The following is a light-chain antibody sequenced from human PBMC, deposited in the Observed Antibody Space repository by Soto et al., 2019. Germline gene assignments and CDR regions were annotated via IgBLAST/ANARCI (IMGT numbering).Light chain of an antibody. CDR1: QSISSY. CDR3: QQYNSYPIT. J-gene: IGKJ5*01. CDR2: KAS. Sequence: DIQMTQSPSSLSASVGDRVTITCRASQSISSYLNWYQQKPGKAPKLLIYKASSLESGVPSRFSGSGSGTEFTLTISSLQPDDFATYYCQQYNSYPITFGQGTRLEIK. V-gene: IGKV1-5*03.